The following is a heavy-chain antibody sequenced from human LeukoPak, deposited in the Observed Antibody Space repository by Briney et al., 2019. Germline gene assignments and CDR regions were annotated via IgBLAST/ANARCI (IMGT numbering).Heavy chain of an antibody. Sequence: GGSLRLSCAASGFTFSTYGMHWVRQAPGKGLEWVAVIWNDGSNKYYADSAKGRFTISRDNSKNTLYLQMNSLRAEDTAVYYCARDQNIVVVTAPNYWGQGTLVTVSS. CDR3: ARDQNIVVVTAPNY. D-gene: IGHD2-21*02. CDR2: IWNDGSNK. CDR1: GFTFSTYG. J-gene: IGHJ4*02. V-gene: IGHV3-33*01.